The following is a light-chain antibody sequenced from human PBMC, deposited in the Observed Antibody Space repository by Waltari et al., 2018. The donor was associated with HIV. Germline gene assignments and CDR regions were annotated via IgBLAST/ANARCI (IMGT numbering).Light chain of an antibody. V-gene: IGKV1-39*01. Sequence: DIEVTQSPPSRSAYVGDSVTSTVRASQSISNNLSWYQQKPGQTPNLRIYSASSLPSGVPSRFSGSGSGTDFTLTISTLQTEDFATYYWQYNDGAPVPFGPGTKVDIK. CDR3: QYNDGAPVP. J-gene: IGKJ3*01. CDR1: QSISNN. CDR2: SAS.